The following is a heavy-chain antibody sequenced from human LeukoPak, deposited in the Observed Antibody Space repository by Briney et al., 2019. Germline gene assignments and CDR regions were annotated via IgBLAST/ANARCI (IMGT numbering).Heavy chain of an antibody. Sequence: GESLKISCKGSGYSFTSYWISWVRQMPGKGLEWMGRIDPSDSYTNYSPSFQGHVTISVDKSISTAYLQWSSLKASDTAMYYCARLGTTVTTITDYWGQGTLVTVSS. CDR1: GYSFTSYW. J-gene: IGHJ4*02. V-gene: IGHV5-10-1*01. D-gene: IGHD4-17*01. CDR2: IDPSDSYT. CDR3: ARLGTTVTTITDY.